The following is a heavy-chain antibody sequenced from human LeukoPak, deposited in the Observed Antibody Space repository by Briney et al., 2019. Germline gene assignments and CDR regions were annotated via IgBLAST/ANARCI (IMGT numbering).Heavy chain of an antibody. D-gene: IGHD1-26*01. CDR2: INHSGST. Sequence: SETLSLTCAVYGGSFSGYYWSWIRQPPGKGLEWIGEINHSGSTNYNPSLKSRVTISVDTSENQFSLKLSSVTAADTAVYYCARDGYSGSYFYWGQGTLVTVSS. CDR3: ARDGYSGSYFY. J-gene: IGHJ4*02. CDR1: GGSFSGYY. V-gene: IGHV4-34*01.